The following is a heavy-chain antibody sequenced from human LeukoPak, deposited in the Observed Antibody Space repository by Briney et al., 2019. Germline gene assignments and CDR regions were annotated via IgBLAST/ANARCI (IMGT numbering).Heavy chain of an antibody. J-gene: IGHJ5*02. V-gene: IGHV4-34*01. CDR1: GGSFSGYY. CDR3: ARSGGLHYNWFDP. CDR2: INHSGST. Sequence: SQTLSHTCAMYGGSFSGYYWSWIRQPPGKGLKWIGEINHSGSTNYNPSVKSRVTISVDTSKNQFSLKLSSVTAADTAVYYCARSGGLHYNWFDPWGQGTLVTVSS. D-gene: IGHD3-10*01.